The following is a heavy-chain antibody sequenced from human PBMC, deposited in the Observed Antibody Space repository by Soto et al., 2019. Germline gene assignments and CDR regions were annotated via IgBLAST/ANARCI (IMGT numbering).Heavy chain of an antibody. J-gene: IGHJ4*02. D-gene: IGHD2-8*02. V-gene: IGHV3-30*03. CDR3: ARGTVLEFAY. CDR1: GFTFSSYG. CDR2: ISYDGNDK. Sequence: PGGSLRLSCAASGFTFSSYGIHWVRQAPGKGLEWVSFISYDGNDKYYADSVKGRFTISRDNSKNTLYLQLNSLRVEDTAVYYCARGTVLEFAYWGRGTLVTVSS.